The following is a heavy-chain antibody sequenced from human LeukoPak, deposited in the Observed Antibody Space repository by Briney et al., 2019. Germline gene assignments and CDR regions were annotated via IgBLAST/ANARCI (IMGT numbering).Heavy chain of an antibody. Sequence: GGSLRLSCAASGFTFSSYAMSWVRQAPGKGLEWVSAISGSGGSTYYADSVKGRFTISRDNAKNSLYLQMNSLRAEDTAVYYCARDRGPNRGAFDIWGQGTMVTVSS. CDR1: GFTFSSYA. D-gene: IGHD2-8*01. CDR3: ARDRGPNRGAFDI. V-gene: IGHV3-23*01. CDR2: ISGSGGST. J-gene: IGHJ3*02.